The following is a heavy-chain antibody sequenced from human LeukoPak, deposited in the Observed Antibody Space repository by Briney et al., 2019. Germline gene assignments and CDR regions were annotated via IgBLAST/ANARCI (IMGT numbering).Heavy chain of an antibody. CDR1: GGSISSYY. V-gene: IGHV4-59*13. CDR3: ARGLGVRGPPRTAFDI. J-gene: IGHJ3*02. D-gene: IGHD3-10*01. CDR2: IYYSGST. Sequence: SETLSLTCTVSGGSISSYYWSWIRQPPGKGLEWIGYIYYSGSTNYNPSLKSRVTISVDTSKNQFSLKLSSVTAADTAVYYCARGLGVRGPPRTAFDIWGQGTMVTVSS.